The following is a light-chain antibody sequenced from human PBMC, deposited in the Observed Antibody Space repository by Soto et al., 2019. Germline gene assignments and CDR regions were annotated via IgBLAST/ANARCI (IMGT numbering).Light chain of an antibody. V-gene: IGLV1-40*01. CDR1: SSNIGAGYH. Sequence: QSVLTQPPSVSGAPGQRVTISCTGGSSNIGAGYHVHWYQQLPRTAPKLLIFDNNNRPSGVPDRFSGSKSGTSASMAITGLQAEDEADYYCLSYDSSLSAYAFGTGTKVTVL. CDR3: LSYDSSLSAYA. J-gene: IGLJ1*01. CDR2: DNN.